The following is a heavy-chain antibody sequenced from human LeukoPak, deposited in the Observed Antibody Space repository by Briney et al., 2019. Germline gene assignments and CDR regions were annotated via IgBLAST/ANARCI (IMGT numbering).Heavy chain of an antibody. D-gene: IGHD6-19*01. J-gene: IGHJ4*02. V-gene: IGHV4-61*01. CDR2: IYYSGST. CDR1: GVSVSDGRYY. CDR3: ARVGYSSGWYFFDS. Sequence: SQTLSLTCNVSGVSVSDGRYYWTWIRQPPGKGLEWIGYIYYSGSTNYNPSLKSRVTISVDTSKNQFSLKLSSVTAADTAVYYCARVGYSSGWYFFDSWGQGTLVTVSS.